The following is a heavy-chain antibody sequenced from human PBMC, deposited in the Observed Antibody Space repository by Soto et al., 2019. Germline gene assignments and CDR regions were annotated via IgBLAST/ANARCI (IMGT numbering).Heavy chain of an antibody. D-gene: IGHD6-19*01. CDR1: GVSISSYY. CDR3: ARGPAVAGAGWWFDP. CDR2: IYYSGST. Sequence: TLSLTCTASGVSISSYYWSWIRQPPGKGLEWIGYIYYSGSTNYNPSLKSRVTISIDTSKSHFSLKLSSLTAADTAVYYCARGPAVAGAGWWFDPWGQGTLVTVSS. J-gene: IGHJ5*02. V-gene: IGHV4-59*01.